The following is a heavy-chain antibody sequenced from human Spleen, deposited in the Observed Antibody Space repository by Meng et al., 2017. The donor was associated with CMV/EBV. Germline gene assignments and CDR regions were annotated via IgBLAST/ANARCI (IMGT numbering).Heavy chain of an antibody. CDR3: ARDWDFDC. CDR2: IRYDGNAQ. J-gene: IGHJ4*02. Sequence: GESLKISCAASGFTFGYYAMHWVRQAPGKGLEWVAFIRYDGNAQYYGDSVKGRFTISRDNSKNTLYLQMDSLRPEDTAVYFCARDWDFDCWGQGTLVTVSS. D-gene: IGHD3-16*01. V-gene: IGHV3-30*02. CDR1: GFTFGYYA.